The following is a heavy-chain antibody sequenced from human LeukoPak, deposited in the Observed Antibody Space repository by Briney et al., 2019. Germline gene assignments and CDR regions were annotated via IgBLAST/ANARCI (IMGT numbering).Heavy chain of an antibody. D-gene: IGHD6-6*01. CDR2: ISGGGGST. CDR3: AKDAQQLVRGDFDS. Sequence: GGSLRLSCAASGFTFSSYAMSWVRQAPGKGLAWVSAISGGGGSTYYADSVKGRFSMSRDNSKNTLYLQVNSLRAEDTAVYYCAKDAQQLVRGDFDSWGQGTLVTVSS. V-gene: IGHV3-23*01. CDR1: GFTFSSYA. J-gene: IGHJ4*02.